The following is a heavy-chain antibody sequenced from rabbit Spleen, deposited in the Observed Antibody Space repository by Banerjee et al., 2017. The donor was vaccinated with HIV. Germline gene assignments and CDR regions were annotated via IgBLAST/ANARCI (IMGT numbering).Heavy chain of an antibody. D-gene: IGHD3-1*01. V-gene: IGHV1S40*01. J-gene: IGHJ4*01. CDR1: GVSFSGSSY. CDR3: ARDLASVVGWNFNL. Sequence: QSLEESGGDLVKPGASLTLTCTASGVSFSGSSYMCWVRQAPGKGLEWIACIEGGSSSFTYFASWAKGRFTISKTSSTTVTLQMTSLTAADTATYFCARDLASVVGWNFNLWGPGTLVTVS. CDR2: IEGGSSSFT.